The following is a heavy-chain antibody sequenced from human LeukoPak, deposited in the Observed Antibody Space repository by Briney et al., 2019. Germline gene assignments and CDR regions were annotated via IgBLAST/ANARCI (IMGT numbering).Heavy chain of an antibody. CDR1: GFTVSSNY. V-gene: IGHV3-66*02. D-gene: IGHD4-11*01. Sequence: GGSLRLSCAASGFTVSSNYMSWVRQAPGKGLEWVSVIYSGGSTYYADSVKGRFTISRDNSKNTLYLQMNSLRAEDTAVYYCVRGLSDYSNYLSSWFDPWGQGTLVTVSS. J-gene: IGHJ5*02. CDR2: IYSGGST. CDR3: VRGLSDYSNYLSSWFDP.